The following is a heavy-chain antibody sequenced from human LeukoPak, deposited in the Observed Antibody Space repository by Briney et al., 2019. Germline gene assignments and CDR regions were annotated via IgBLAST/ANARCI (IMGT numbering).Heavy chain of an antibody. Sequence: SETLSLTCAVSDYSISSGYHWGWIRQPPEKGLEWIGSISRSGSTYYTPSLKGRVTMSVDPSKNGFSLNLSSVTAADTAVYYCARGYIGNSGRYYYYYMDVWGKGTTVTVSS. CDR3: ARGYIGNSGRYYYYYMDV. J-gene: IGHJ6*03. CDR2: ISRSGST. CDR1: DYSISSGYH. D-gene: IGHD1-26*01. V-gene: IGHV4-38-2*01.